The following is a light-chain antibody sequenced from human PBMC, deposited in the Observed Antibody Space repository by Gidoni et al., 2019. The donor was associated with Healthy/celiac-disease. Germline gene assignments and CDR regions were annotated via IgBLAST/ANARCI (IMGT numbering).Light chain of an antibody. J-gene: IGLJ2*01. Sequence: HSALPHPASVSGSPGRSITISCTGTSSDVGGYNYVSWYQQHPGKAPKLMIYDVSNRPSGVSNRFSGSKSGNTASLTISGLQAEDEADYYCSSYTSSSTLVFGGGTKLTVL. CDR1: SSDVGGYNY. CDR2: DVS. CDR3: SSYTSSSTLV. V-gene: IGLV2-14*01.